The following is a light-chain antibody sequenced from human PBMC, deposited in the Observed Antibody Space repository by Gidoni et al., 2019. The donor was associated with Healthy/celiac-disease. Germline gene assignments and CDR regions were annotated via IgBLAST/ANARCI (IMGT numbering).Light chain of an antibody. CDR1: QSVSSN. J-gene: IGKJ4*01. V-gene: IGKV3-15*01. CDR3: QQYNNCPPLT. CDR2: GAS. Sequence: EIVMTPSPATMSVSPGERATLSCRASQSVSSNLAWYQQKPGQAPRLLLYGASTSATGIPARFSGSGSGTEFTLTISSLQSEDFAVYYCQQYNNCPPLTFGGGTKVEIK.